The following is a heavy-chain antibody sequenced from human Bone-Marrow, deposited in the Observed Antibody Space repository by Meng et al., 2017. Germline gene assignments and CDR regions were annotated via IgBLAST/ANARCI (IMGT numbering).Heavy chain of an antibody. Sequence: ESLRLSCAVYGGSFSGYYWSWIRQPPGKGLEWIGEINHSGSTNYNPSLKSRVTISVDTSKNQFSLKLSSVTAADTAVYYCARFLPGYSYGFDYWGQGTLVTVSS. V-gene: IGHV4-34*01. CDR1: GGSFSGYY. J-gene: IGHJ4*02. CDR2: INHSGST. CDR3: ARFLPGYSYGFDY. D-gene: IGHD5-18*01.